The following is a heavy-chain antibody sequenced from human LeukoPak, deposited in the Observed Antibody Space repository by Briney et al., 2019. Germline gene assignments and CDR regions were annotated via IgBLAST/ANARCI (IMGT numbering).Heavy chain of an antibody. V-gene: IGHV4-59*01. CDR3: ARGPGDYDFWSAHGFDL. D-gene: IGHD3-3*01. CDR2: IYYSGST. CDR1: GGSISSYY. J-gene: IGHJ5*02. Sequence: SETLSLTCTVSGGSISSYYWSWIRQPPGKGLGWIGYIYYSGSTNYNPSLKSRVTISVDTSKNQFSLKLSSVTAADTAVYYCARGPGDYDFWSAHGFDLWGQGTLVTVSS.